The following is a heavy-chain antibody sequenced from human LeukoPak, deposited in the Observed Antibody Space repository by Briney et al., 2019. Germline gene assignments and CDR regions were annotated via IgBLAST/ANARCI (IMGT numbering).Heavy chain of an antibody. CDR1: EYTFTSYY. D-gene: IGHD6-13*01. Sequence: GASVKVSCKASEYTFTSYYMHWVRQAPGQGLEWMGVINPSSGSTSYAQKFQGRVTMTRDTSTSTVYMEVSSLRSEDTAVYYCARYSSSWGHFDYWGQGTLVTVSS. V-gene: IGHV1-46*01. CDR2: INPSSGST. CDR3: ARYSSSWGHFDY. J-gene: IGHJ4*02.